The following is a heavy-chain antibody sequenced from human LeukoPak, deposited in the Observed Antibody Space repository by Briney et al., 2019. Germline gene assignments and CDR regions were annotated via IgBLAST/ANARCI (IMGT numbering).Heavy chain of an antibody. J-gene: IGHJ4*02. V-gene: IGHV3-74*01. CDR2: INSDGTST. CDR3: ARMASGVTGY. D-gene: IGHD5-24*01. CDR1: GFPFSRDW. Sequence: GGSLRLSCAASGFPFSRDWMHWVRPAPGKGLVWVSRINSDGTSTIYADSVKGRFTISRDDAKNTLYLQMNSLRAEDTAVYYCARMASGVTGYWGQGTLVTVSS.